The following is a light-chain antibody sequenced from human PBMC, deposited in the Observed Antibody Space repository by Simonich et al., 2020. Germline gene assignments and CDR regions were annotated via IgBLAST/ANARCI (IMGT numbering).Light chain of an antibody. J-gene: IGLJ2*01. CDR1: SSDVGGYKY. CDR2: DVR. CDR3: SSYTSSSTFVV. Sequence: QSALTQPASVSGSPGQSITISCTGTSSDVGGYKYFSWYQQHPGKAPKLMLYDVRMRPSGVSHRFSGSKSGNTASLTISGLQAEDEADYYCSSYTSSSTFVVFGGGTKLTVL. V-gene: IGLV2-14*01.